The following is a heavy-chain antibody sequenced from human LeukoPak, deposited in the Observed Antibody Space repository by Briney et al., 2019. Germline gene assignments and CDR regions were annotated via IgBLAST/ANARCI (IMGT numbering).Heavy chain of an antibody. CDR2: ISAYNGNT. CDR3: ARDSGRFGELSPFDY. D-gene: IGHD3-10*01. CDR1: GYTFTSYG. Sequence: SVKVSCKASGYTFTSYGISWVRQAPGQGLEWMGWISAYNGNTNYAQKLQGRVTMTTDTSTSTAYMELRSLRSDDTAVYYCARDSGRFGELSPFDYWGQGTLVTVSS. V-gene: IGHV1-18*01. J-gene: IGHJ4*02.